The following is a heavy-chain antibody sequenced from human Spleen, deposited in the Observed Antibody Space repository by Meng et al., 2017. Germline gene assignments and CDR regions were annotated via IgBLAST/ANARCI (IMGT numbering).Heavy chain of an antibody. CDR2: INPKGGDT. Sequence: LLNSGPGLKKPGASGNVACKPSGYTFTATYRHWVRRAPGQGLKWMGRINPKGGDTHNALKFQGRVTMTGDTSISTAYMELSGLRSDAAAMYYCARDEDISAAGKLFGDYWGQGTLVTVSS. D-gene: IGHD6-25*01. CDR1: GYTFTATY. J-gene: IGHJ4*02. V-gene: IGHV1-2*06. CDR3: ARDEDISAAGKLFGDY.